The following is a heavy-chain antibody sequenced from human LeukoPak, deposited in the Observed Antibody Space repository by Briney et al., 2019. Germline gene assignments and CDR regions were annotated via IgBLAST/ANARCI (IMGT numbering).Heavy chain of an antibody. D-gene: IGHD6-13*01. CDR1: GFTVSTNY. J-gene: IGHJ4*02. CDR2: LHRDGTT. Sequence: PGASLRLSSAASGFTVSTNYMSWVRLAPGKGLEWVSLLHRDGTTHYAESVKGRFTISTDNSKNTLYLQMNSLRVEDTAVYYCAGRRKEAAAYDHWGQGTLVTVSS. CDR3: AGRRKEAAAYDH. V-gene: IGHV3-66*01.